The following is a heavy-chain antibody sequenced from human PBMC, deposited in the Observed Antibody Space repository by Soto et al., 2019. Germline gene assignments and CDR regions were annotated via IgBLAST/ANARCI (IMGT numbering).Heavy chain of an antibody. J-gene: IGHJ4*02. Sequence: QVRLLQSGAEVKKPGASVKISCKTSGYTFSNYYMTWVRQAPGQGLEWMGKVNPDGGATTYAQNFQGRVTITSDASTGTVYMELSSLTSDDTAVYYCARGRRYTFWGQGTLVSVS. D-gene: IGHD1-1*01. V-gene: IGHV1-46*01. CDR3: ARGRRYTF. CDR2: VNPDGGAT. CDR1: GYTFSNYY.